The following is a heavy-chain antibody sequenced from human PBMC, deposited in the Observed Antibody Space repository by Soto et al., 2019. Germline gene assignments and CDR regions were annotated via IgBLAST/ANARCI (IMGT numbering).Heavy chain of an antibody. CDR1: GFTFSSYA. CDR3: AKGITDTGGYYYYSMDV. D-gene: IGHD3-16*01. CDR2: IIGGVGIT. Sequence: GGSLSRSCASSGFTFSSYAMGLVRQDPGKGLYWVSVIIGGVGITYSASSVKGRFTISRDNSKTILYLQMNSLRAEDTAVYYCAKGITDTGGYYYYSMDVWGQGTAVNVS. V-gene: IGHV3-23*01. J-gene: IGHJ6*02.